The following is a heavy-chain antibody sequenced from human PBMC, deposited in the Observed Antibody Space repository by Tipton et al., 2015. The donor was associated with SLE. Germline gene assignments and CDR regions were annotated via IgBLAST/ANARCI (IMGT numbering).Heavy chain of an antibody. J-gene: IGHJ4*02. CDR1: GDSIRSYY. CDR2: IYYSGST. D-gene: IGHD1-26*01. CDR3: ARATNAEGVFDY. V-gene: IGHV4-59*08. Sequence: TLSLTCTVSGDSIRSYYWSWIRQPPGKGLEWIGYIYYSGSTNYNPSLKSRVTISVDTSKNQFSLKLSSVTAADTAVYYCARATNAEGVFDYWGQGTLVTVSS.